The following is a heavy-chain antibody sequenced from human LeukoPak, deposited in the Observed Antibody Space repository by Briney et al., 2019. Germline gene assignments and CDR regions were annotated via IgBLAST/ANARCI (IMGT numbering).Heavy chain of an antibody. J-gene: IGHJ4*02. V-gene: IGHV3-48*03. CDR2: ISSSGSTM. D-gene: IGHD3-9*01. CDR3: AKTKGYDLLTGYRSDLYFDY. CDR1: GFTFSSYE. Sequence: GGSLRLSCAASGFTFSSYEIHWVRQAPGKGLEWVSYISSSGSTMYYADSVKGRFTISRDNAKNSLYLQMNSLRAEDTAVYYCAKTKGYDLLTGYRSDLYFDYWGQGTLVTVSS.